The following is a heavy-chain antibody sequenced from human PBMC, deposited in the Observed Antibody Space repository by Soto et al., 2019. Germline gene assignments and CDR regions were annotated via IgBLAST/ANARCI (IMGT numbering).Heavy chain of an antibody. D-gene: IGHD1-26*01. CDR3: ARAGSLNWYFDL. Sequence: EVQLVESGGGLVQPGGSLRLSCAASGFTFSSYWMHWVRQAPGKGLVWVSRINSDGSSTSYANSVKGRFTISRDNAKNTLYLQMNSLRAEDTAVYYCARAGSLNWYFDLWGRGTLVTVSS. CDR1: GFTFSSYW. V-gene: IGHV3-74*01. CDR2: INSDGSST. J-gene: IGHJ2*01.